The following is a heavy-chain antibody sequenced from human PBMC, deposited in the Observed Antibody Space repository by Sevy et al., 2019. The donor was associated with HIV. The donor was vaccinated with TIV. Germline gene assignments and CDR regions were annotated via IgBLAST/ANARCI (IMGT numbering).Heavy chain of an antibody. CDR1: GFTFSSYA. Sequence: GGSLRLSCAASGFTFSSYAMSWVRQPPGKGLEWVSAISGSGGSTYYADSVKGRFTISRDNSKNTLYLQMNSLRAEDTAVYYCAKEQSHKYYDFWSGYYGLDYWGQGTLVTVSS. CDR2: ISGSGGST. CDR3: AKEQSHKYYDFWSGYYGLDY. V-gene: IGHV3-23*01. D-gene: IGHD3-3*01. J-gene: IGHJ4*02.